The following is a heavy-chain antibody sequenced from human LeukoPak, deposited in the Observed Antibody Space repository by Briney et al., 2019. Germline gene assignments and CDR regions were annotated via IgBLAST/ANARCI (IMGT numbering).Heavy chain of an antibody. J-gene: IGHJ4*02. D-gene: IGHD2-15*01. CDR2: ISGSGGST. CDR3: ARDLSLYCSGGSCYSLNY. CDR1: GFTFSGYV. V-gene: IGHV3-23*01. Sequence: PGGSLRLSCAASGFTFSGYVMSWVRQAPGKGLEWVSAISGSGGSTYYADSVKGRFTISRDNSKNTLYLQMNSLRAEDTAVYYCARDLSLYCSGGSCYSLNYWGQGTLVTASS.